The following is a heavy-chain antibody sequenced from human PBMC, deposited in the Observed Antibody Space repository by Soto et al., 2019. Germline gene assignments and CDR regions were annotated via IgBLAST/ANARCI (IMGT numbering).Heavy chain of an antibody. D-gene: IGHD5-18*01. CDR2: IYYSGNT. V-gene: IGHV4-31*03. CDR3: ARDRLMATAGTARHYFGLDV. Sequence: KPSETLSLTCTVSGGSIRSGGYYWSWVRQNPRRGLEWIGNIYYSGNTYYNPSLKSRLTISVDTSKNQFSLNLSSVTAADTAVYYCARDRLMATAGTARHYFGLDVRGQGTTVTVSS. J-gene: IGHJ6*02. CDR1: GGSIRSGGYY.